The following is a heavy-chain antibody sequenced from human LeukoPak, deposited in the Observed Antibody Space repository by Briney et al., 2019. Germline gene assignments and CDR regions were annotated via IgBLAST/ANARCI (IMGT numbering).Heavy chain of an antibody. Sequence: PSETLSLTCAVSGGSISSGGYSWSWTRQPPGSGLEWIGYIYHTGNTNYNPSLKSRVTISVARSKNQFSLRLSSVTAADTAVYYCARARESMATAGSYFDYWGQGTLVTVSS. D-gene: IGHD6-6*01. CDR2: IYHTGNT. V-gene: IGHV4-30-2*01. J-gene: IGHJ4*02. CDR3: ARARESMATAGSYFDY. CDR1: GGSISSGGYS.